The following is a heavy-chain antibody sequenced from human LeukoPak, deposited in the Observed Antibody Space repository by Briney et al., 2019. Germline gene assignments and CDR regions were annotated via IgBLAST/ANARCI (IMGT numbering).Heavy chain of an antibody. Sequence: PGGSLRLSCAASGFTVSSNYMSWVRQAPGKGLEWVSVIYSGGSTYYADFVEGRFTVSRDNSKNTLYLQMNSLRAEDTAVYYCARDQLWFGELSTFDPWGQGTLVTVSS. CDR1: GFTVSSNY. CDR2: IYSGGST. J-gene: IGHJ5*02. CDR3: ARDQLWFGELSTFDP. D-gene: IGHD3-10*01. V-gene: IGHV3-53*01.